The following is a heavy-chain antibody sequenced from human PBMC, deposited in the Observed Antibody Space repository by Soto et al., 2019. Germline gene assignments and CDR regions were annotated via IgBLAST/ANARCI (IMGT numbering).Heavy chain of an antibody. V-gene: IGHV3-7*03. Sequence: GGSLRLSCAASGFTFSSYWMSWVRQAPGKGLEWVANIKQDGSEKYYVDSVKGRFTISRDNAKNSLYLQMNSLRAEDTAVYYCAPAPYYYDSSGYNWFDPWGQGTLVTVSS. CDR1: GFTFSSYW. J-gene: IGHJ5*02. CDR3: APAPYYYDSSGYNWFDP. CDR2: IKQDGSEK. D-gene: IGHD3-22*01.